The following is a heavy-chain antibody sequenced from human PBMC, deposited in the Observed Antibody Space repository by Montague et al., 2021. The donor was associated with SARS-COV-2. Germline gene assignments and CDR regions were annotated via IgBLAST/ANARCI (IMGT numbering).Heavy chain of an antibody. CDR2: VSHPGSA. CDR1: TEAFNGYY. V-gene: IGHV4-34*01. Sequence: SETLSLTCAVYTEAFNGYYWTWIRQPPGKGLEWIGEVSHPGSAKYNPSLKSRVTISVDTYRRQVSLRLTSVTAADTATYYCARHEGVVVAATYTGLSVHPGWFDPWGQGTLVTVSS. J-gene: IGHJ5*02. CDR3: ARHEGVVVAATYTGLSVHPGWFDP. D-gene: IGHD2-15*01.